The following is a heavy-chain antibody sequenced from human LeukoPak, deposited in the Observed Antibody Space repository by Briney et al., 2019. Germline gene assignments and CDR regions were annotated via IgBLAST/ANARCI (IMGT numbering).Heavy chain of an antibody. D-gene: IGHD2-2*02. CDR2: ISSSSSYI. Sequence: GGSLRLSCAASGFTFSSYSMNWVRQAPGKGLEWVSSISSSSSYIYYADSVKGRFTISRDSSKNTLYLQMNSLRAEDTAVYYCARVSCSSTSCYTGFDYWGQGTLVTVSS. CDR1: GFTFSSYS. J-gene: IGHJ4*02. V-gene: IGHV3-21*01. CDR3: ARVSCSSTSCYTGFDY.